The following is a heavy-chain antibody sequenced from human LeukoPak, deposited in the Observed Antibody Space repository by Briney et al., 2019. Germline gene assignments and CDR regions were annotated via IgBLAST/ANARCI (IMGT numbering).Heavy chain of an antibody. V-gene: IGHV1-2*02. CDR1: GYTFTGYY. J-gene: IGHJ6*03. Sequence: ASVKVSCKASGYTFTGYYIHWVRQAPGQGLEWMGWINPNSGGTNYAQKFQGRVTMTRDTSISTAYMEWSRLNSDDTAVYYCARGVTGIYYYYYMDVWGTGTTVTVSS. CDR2: INPNSGGT. D-gene: IGHD3-10*01. CDR3: ARGVTGIYYYYYMDV.